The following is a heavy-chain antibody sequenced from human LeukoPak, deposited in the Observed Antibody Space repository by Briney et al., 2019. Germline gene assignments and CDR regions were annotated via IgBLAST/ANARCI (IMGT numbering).Heavy chain of an antibody. CDR3: ARVPKGYCSSTSCFAPSNWFGP. J-gene: IGHJ5*02. CDR2: MNPNSGNT. V-gene: IGHV1-8*01. D-gene: IGHD2-2*01. Sequence: ASVKVSCKASGYTFTSYDINWVRQATGQGLEWMGWMNPNSGNTGYAQKFQGRVTMTRNTSISTAYMELSSLRSEDTAVYYCARVPKGYCSSTSCFAPSNWFGPWGQGTLVTVSS. CDR1: GYTFTSYD.